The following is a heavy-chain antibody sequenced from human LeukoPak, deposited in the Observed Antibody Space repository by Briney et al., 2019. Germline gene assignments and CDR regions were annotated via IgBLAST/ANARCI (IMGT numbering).Heavy chain of an antibody. Sequence: GGSLRLSCAASGFTFSGYWMHWVRQAPGKGLVWVSRINSDGSSTKYADSVKGRFTISRDNAKNMLYLQVNSLRVEDTAVYCCARGHDYGDYWGQGTLVTVSS. J-gene: IGHJ4*02. V-gene: IGHV3-74*01. CDR2: INSDGSST. CDR1: GFTFSGYW. CDR3: ARGHDYGDY.